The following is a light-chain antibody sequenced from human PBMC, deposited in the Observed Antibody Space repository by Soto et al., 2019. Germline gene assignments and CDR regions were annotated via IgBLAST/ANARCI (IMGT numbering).Light chain of an antibody. CDR1: QGIAVY. CDR3: QRYNIAPRT. V-gene: IGKV1-27*01. CDR2: GGS. Sequence: DIQMTQSPSSLSAFVGDRVTITCRASQGIAVYLAWYQQKPGKVPKLLIYGGSSLVSGVPFRFSGSGSGTDFTLTISSLQPEDVATYYCQRYNIAPRTFGGGTKVEIK. J-gene: IGKJ4*01.